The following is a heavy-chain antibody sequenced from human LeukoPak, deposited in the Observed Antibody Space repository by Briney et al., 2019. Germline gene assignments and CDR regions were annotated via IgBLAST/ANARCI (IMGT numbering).Heavy chain of an antibody. CDR1: GFTFSSYW. D-gene: IGHD3-10*01. J-gene: IGHJ4*02. CDR2: IKKDGSEK. Sequence: PGGSLRLSCAASGFTFSSYWMSWVRQAEKKGLEWVGNIKKDGSEKYYVDSVKGRFTISRDNAKNSLYLQMNSLRAEDTAVYYCARDFRITYYYGSGSYYLDYWGQGTLVTVSS. CDR3: ARDFRITYYYGSGSYYLDY. V-gene: IGHV3-7*01.